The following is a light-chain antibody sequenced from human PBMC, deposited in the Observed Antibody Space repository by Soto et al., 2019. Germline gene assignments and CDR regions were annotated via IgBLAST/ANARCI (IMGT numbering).Light chain of an antibody. CDR1: SSNIGSNY. V-gene: IGLV1-47*02. J-gene: IGLJ3*02. CDR2: AND. Sequence: QSVLTQPPSASGTPGQRVIISCSGRSSNIGSNYVYWFQHLPGTAPKLLIYANDQRPSGVPDRFSGSKSGTSASLAISGLRPEDEADYYCAAWDDSLGGSWVFGGGTKVTVL. CDR3: AAWDDSLGGSWV.